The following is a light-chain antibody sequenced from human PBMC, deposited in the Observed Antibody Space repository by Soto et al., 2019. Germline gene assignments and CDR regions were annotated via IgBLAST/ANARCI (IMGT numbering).Light chain of an antibody. Sequence: EIVLTQSPGTLSLSPGERSTLSCRASQSVSNNYLAWYQQKPGQAPRLLIYGASSRATGIPDRFSGSGSGTDFTLTISRLEPEDFAVYYCQQYGSSPRTFGQGTTGDIK. V-gene: IGKV3-20*01. CDR2: GAS. J-gene: IGKJ1*01. CDR1: QSVSNNY. CDR3: QQYGSSPRT.